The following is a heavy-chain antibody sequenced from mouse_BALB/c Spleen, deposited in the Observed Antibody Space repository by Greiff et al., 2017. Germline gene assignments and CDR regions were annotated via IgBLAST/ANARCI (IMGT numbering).Heavy chain of an antibody. CDR2: IWAGGST. CDR1: GFSLTSYG. Sequence: VKLQESGPGLVAPSQSLSITCTVSGFSLTSYGVHWVRQPPGKGLEWLGVIWAGGSTNYNSALMSRLSISKDNSKSQVFLKMNSLQTDDTAMYYCARDPLPYYYGSSLYYFDYWGQGTTLTVSS. D-gene: IGHD1-1*01. V-gene: IGHV2-9*02. CDR3: ARDPLPYYYGSSLYYFDY. J-gene: IGHJ2*01.